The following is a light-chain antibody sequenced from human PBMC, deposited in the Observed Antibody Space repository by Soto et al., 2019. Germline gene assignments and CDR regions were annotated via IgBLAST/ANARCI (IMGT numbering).Light chain of an antibody. J-gene: IGLJ2*01. CDR2: QDT. CDR3: QAWDSSTVV. Sequence: SYELTQLPSVSVSPGQTVSITCSGDKLGDKYVCWYQQKPGQSPVLVIYQDTKRPSGIPERFSGSNSGNTATLTISGTQAMDEADYYSQAWDSSTVVFGGGTKLTVL. V-gene: IGLV3-1*01. CDR1: KLGDKY.